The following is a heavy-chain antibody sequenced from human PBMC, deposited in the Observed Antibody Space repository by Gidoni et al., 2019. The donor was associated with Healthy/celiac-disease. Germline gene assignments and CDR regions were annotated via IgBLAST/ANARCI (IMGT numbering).Heavy chain of an antibody. V-gene: IGHV1-2*06. CDR1: GSHFTGDY. D-gene: IGHD1-26*01. J-gene: IGHJ5*02. CDR3: ARDQRVVGATTGWFDP. Sequence: QVQLVQAGAEVTKPGASVKFSCNAYGSHFTGDYMHWVRQAPGQGLEWMGRINPNSGGTNYAQKFQGRVTMTRDTSISTAYMGLSRLRSDDTAVYYCARDQRVVGATTGWFDPWGQGTLVTVSS. CDR2: INPNSGGT.